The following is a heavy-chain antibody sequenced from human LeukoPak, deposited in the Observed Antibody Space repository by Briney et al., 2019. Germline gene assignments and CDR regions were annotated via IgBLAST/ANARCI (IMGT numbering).Heavy chain of an antibody. V-gene: IGHV3-11*04. J-gene: IGHJ4*02. Sequence: GGSLRLSCAASGFTFSDYYMSWIRQAPGKGLEWVSYISSSGSTIYYADSVKGRFTISRDNAKNSLYLQMNSLRAEDTAVYYCARDRWSASGSSWYDYWGQGTQVTVSS. CDR2: ISSSGSTI. CDR1: GFTFSDYY. CDR3: ARDRWSASGSSWYDY. D-gene: IGHD6-13*01.